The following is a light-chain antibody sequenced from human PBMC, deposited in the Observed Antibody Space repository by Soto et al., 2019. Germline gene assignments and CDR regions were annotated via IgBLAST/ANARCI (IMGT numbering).Light chain of an antibody. J-gene: IGLJ3*02. Sequence: QSVLPQPPSVSAAPGQKVTISCSGSRSNIGNNYVSWYQQLPGTAPKLLIYENHKRPSGIPDRFSGSKSGTSATLGITGLQTGDEADYYCGTWDSSLSSWVFGGGTKLTVL. CDR1: RSNIGNNY. CDR2: ENH. V-gene: IGLV1-51*02. CDR3: GTWDSSLSSWV.